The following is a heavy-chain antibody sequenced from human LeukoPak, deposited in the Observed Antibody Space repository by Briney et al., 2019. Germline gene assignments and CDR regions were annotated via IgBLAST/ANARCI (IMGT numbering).Heavy chain of an antibody. CDR3: AKEGRSLQTY. V-gene: IGHV3-7*03. J-gene: IGHJ4*02. CDR2: IKEDGTET. D-gene: IGHD5-24*01. Sequence: GGSLRLSCAASGFTFSTYWMSWVRQAPGKGLEWVANIKEDGTETYYVDSVKGRFTISRDNAKNSLYLQMNSLRVEDTAVYYCAKEGRSLQTYWGQGTLVTVSS. CDR1: GFTFSTYW.